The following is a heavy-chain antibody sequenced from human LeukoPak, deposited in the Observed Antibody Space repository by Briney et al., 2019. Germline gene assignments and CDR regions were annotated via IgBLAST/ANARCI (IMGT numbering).Heavy chain of an antibody. J-gene: IGHJ6*03. V-gene: IGHV3-23*01. CDR3: AKDHCSSTSCYGGYYYYMDV. CDR1: GITFSTYG. D-gene: IGHD2-2*01. CDR2: ISGSGGST. Sequence: PGGSLRLSCAASGITFSTYGMSWVRQAPGKGLEWVSAISGSGGSTYYADSVKGRFTISRDDSKNTLYLQMNSLRAEDTAVYYCAKDHCSSTSCYGGYYYYMDVWGKGTTVTVSS.